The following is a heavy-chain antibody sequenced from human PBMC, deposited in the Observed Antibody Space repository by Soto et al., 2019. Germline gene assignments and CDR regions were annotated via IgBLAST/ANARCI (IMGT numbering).Heavy chain of an antibody. J-gene: IGHJ4*02. D-gene: IGHD2-8*02. CDR2: ITWNSGNI. CDR3: AKSYTGGSLPALDY. Sequence: EVQLEESGGGLVQPGRSLRLSCAASGFTFDDYAMQWVRQAPGKGLEWVSGITWNSGNIAYADSVKGRFTISRDNAKNSLYLQMNSLRTEDTALYYCAKSYTGGSLPALDYWGLGTPVTVSS. CDR1: GFTFDDYA. V-gene: IGHV3-9*01.